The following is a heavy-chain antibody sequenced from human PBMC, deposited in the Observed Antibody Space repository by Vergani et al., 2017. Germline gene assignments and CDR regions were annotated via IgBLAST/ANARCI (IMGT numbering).Heavy chain of an antibody. CDR1: GFTFSNYV. CDR2: IRYDGSNT. V-gene: IGHV3-30*02. D-gene: IGHD6-19*01. CDR3: ARDTVTGSRYFDY. Sequence: QVQLVESGGGVVQPGGSLRLSCGASGFTFSNYVMHWVRQAPGKGLEWVTFIRYDGSNTYYADSVKGRFTISRDNSKNTLFLQMNSLRPEDTAVYYCARDTVTGSRYFDYWGQGTRVTVSS. J-gene: IGHJ4*02.